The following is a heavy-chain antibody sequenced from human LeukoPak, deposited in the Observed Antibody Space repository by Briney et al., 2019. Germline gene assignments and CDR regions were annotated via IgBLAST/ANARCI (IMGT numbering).Heavy chain of an antibody. CDR1: GFRFSTSW. CDR2: INRDGSNT. Sequence: GGSLRLPCAASGFRFSTSWMHWVRHPPEKGLVWVSRINRDGSNTIYAASVEGRFTISRDNSKNTLFLQMNSLRAEDTAVYYGARDRYYTLDYWGQGTLVTVSS. CDR3: ARDRYYTLDY. J-gene: IGHJ4*02. D-gene: IGHD3-3*01. V-gene: IGHV3-74*01.